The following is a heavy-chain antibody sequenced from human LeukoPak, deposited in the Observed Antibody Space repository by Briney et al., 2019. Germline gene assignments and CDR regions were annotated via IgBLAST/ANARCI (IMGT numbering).Heavy chain of an antibody. Sequence: PGGSLRLSCAASGFTVSSNYMSWVRQAPGKGLEWVSVIYSGGSTYYADSVKGRFTISRDNSKNTLYLQMNSLRAEDTAVYYCATTTVTTFYLLERIRYYYYGMDVWGQGTTVTVSS. CDR3: ATTTVTTFYLLERIRYYYYGMDV. CDR2: IYSGGST. CDR1: GFTVSSNY. J-gene: IGHJ6*02. V-gene: IGHV3-66*01. D-gene: IGHD4-17*01.